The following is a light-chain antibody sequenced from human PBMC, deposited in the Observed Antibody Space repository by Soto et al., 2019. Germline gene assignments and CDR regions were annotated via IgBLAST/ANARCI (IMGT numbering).Light chain of an antibody. Sequence: QSALTQPASVSGSPGQSITISCTGTSSDVGGYNYVSWYQQHTGKAPKLMIYEVSNRPSGVSNRSSGSKSGNTASLTISGLQSEDEADYYCSSYTSSRTLVFGGGTKLTVL. CDR1: SSDVGGYNY. CDR3: SSYTSSRTLV. V-gene: IGLV2-14*01. J-gene: IGLJ2*01. CDR2: EVS.